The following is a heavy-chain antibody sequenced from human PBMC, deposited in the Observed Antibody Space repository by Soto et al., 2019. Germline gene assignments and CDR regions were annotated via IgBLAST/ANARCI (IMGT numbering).Heavy chain of an antibody. J-gene: IGHJ3*02. Sequence: EVRLLESGGGLVQPGGSLRLSCVASGFTFSNYAIRWVPQAPGKGLEWVSVVTGRSSSTYYADSVEGRFIISRDNSRNTLFLQMNSLGAEDTAVYYCTKQLPSKKNQRRWADAFHIWGQGTILTVSS. CDR3: TKQLPSKKNQRRWADAFHI. CDR2: VTGRSSST. D-gene: IGHD2-2*01. CDR1: GFTFSNYA. V-gene: IGHV3-23*01.